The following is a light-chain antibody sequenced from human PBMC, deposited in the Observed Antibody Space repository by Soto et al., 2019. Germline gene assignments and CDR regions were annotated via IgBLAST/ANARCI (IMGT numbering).Light chain of an antibody. CDR3: CSYAGSYTFYV. Sequence: QAVVTQPRSVSGSPGQSVTISCTGTSSDVGGYNYVSWYQQHPGKAPKLMIYDVSKRPSGVPDRFSGSKSGNTASLTISGLQADDEADYYCCSYAGSYTFYVFGTGTKVTVL. J-gene: IGLJ1*01. V-gene: IGLV2-11*01. CDR1: SSDVGGYNY. CDR2: DVS.